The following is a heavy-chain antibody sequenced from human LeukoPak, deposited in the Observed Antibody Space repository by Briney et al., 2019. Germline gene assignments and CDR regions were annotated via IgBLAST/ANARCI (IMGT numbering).Heavy chain of an antibody. CDR2: ISSNSRNI. Sequence: PGGSLRLSCAASGFTFSNYGMNWVRQAPGKGLQWVSYISSNSRNIAYADSVRGRFTISRDNVKNSLYLQINSLRVEDTAVYYCARGGAARPDYWGQGTLVTVSS. V-gene: IGHV3-48*04. D-gene: IGHD6-6*01. CDR1: GFTFSNYG. J-gene: IGHJ4*02. CDR3: ARGGAARPDY.